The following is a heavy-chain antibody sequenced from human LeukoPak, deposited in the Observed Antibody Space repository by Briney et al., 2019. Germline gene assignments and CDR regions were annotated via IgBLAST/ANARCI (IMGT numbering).Heavy chain of an antibody. CDR1: GFPVSSNY. CDR3: ARDPGDSSSYWFDP. Sequence: GSLRLSCAASGFPVSSNYMSWVRPAPGKGLEWVSGITWGRDNLAYAASVKGRFTISRDNAKNTLYLQMNSLRAEDTAVYYCARDPGDSSSYWFDPWGQGTLVTVSS. D-gene: IGHD6-6*01. V-gene: IGHV3-53*01. CDR2: ITWGRDN. J-gene: IGHJ5*02.